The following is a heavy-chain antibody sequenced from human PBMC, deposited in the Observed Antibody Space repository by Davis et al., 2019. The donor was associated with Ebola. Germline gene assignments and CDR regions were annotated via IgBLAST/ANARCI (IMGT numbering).Heavy chain of an antibody. CDR2: IKQDGSER. V-gene: IGHV3-7*01. J-gene: IGHJ4*02. CDR3: ASVSLGEGSDY. CDR1: EVAFGRYW. Sequence: PGGSLRLSCTVSEVAFGRYWMNWIRQAPGKGLEWVANIKQDGSERFYVDSVRGRFTISRDNAKNSLYLQMNSLRVDDTALYYCASVSLGEGSDYWGQGTLVTVSS. D-gene: IGHD3-3*01.